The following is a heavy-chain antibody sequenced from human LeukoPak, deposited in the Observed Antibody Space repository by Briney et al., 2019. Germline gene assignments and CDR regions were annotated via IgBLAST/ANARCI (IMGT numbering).Heavy chain of an antibody. J-gene: IGHJ6*02. CDR2: INHSGST. CDR1: GGSFSGYY. CDR3: ASSDWNYVPNYYYYGMDV. D-gene: IGHD1-7*01. Sequence: SETLSLTCAVYGGSFSGYYWSWIRQPPGKGLEWIEEINHSGSTNYNPSLKSRVTISVDTSKNQFSLKLSSVTAADTAVYYCASSDWNYVPNYYYYGMDVWGQGTTVTVSS. V-gene: IGHV4-34*01.